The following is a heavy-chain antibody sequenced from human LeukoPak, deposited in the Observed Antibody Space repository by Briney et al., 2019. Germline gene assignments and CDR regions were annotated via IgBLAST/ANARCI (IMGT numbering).Heavy chain of an antibody. CDR2: IYYSGST. J-gene: IGHJ4*02. Sequence: SETLSLTCTVSGGSISSSSYYWGWIRQPPGKGLEWIGSIYYSGSTYYNPSLKSRVTISVDTSKNQFSLKLSSVTAADTAVYYCASLGDGYNQGFDYWGQGTLVTVSS. D-gene: IGHD5-24*01. CDR3: ASLGDGYNQGFDY. CDR1: GGSISSSSYY. V-gene: IGHV4-39*07.